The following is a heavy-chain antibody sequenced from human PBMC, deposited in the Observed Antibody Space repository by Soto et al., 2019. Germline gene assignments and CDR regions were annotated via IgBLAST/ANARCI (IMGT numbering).Heavy chain of an antibody. CDR3: ARARYDSSGYYYFDY. CDR1: GGSISSYY. Sequence: QVQLQESGPGLVKPSETLSLTCTVSGGSISSYYWSWIRQPPGKGLEWIGYIYYSGSTIYNPSLKSRVTISVDTSKNQFSRKLSSVTAADTAVYYCARARYDSSGYYYFDYWGQGTLVTVSS. J-gene: IGHJ4*02. V-gene: IGHV4-59*01. D-gene: IGHD3-22*01. CDR2: IYYSGST.